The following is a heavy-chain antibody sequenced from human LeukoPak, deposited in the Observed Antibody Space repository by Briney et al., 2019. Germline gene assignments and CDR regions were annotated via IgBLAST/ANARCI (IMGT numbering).Heavy chain of an antibody. CDR1: GYSFSSYW. V-gene: IGHV5-51*01. CDR2: IYPGDSDT. D-gene: IGHD1/OR15-1a*01. CDR3: ARERWNSATYWYYGMDV. Sequence: GESLKISCKGSGYSFSSYWVAWVRQMPGKGLEWIGIIYPGDSDTRYSPSLQGQVTISADKSISTAYLQWSSLKASDTAMYYCARERWNSATYWYYGMDVWGQGTTVTVSS. J-gene: IGHJ6*02.